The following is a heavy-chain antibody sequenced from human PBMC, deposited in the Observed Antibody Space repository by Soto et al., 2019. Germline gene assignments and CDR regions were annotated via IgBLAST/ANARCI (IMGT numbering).Heavy chain of an antibody. CDR2: IWYDGSNK. D-gene: IGHD2-15*01. J-gene: IGHJ4*02. V-gene: IGHV3-33*01. CDR3: ARVMVATVFDY. CDR1: GFTFSSYG. Sequence: GGSLRLSCAASGFTFSSYGMHWVRQAPGKGLEWVAVIWYDGSNKYYADSVKGRFTISRDNSKNTLYLQMNSLRAEDTAVYYCARVMVATVFDYWGQGALVTVSS.